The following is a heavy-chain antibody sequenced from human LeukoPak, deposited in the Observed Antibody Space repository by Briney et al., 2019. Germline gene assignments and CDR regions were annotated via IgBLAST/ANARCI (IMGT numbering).Heavy chain of an antibody. J-gene: IGHJ4*02. V-gene: IGHV3-7*01. CDR1: GFTFSSYW. Sequence: PGGSLRLSCAASGFTFSSYWMSWVRQGPGKGLEWLANIKQDGSERYYVDSVEGRFTISRDNGKNSLYVQMNNLRAEDTAVYYCARSNRRGLINGFGYYFNYWGQGTLVTVSS. D-gene: IGHD3-10*01. CDR2: IKQDGSER. CDR3: ARSNRRGLINGFGYYFNY.